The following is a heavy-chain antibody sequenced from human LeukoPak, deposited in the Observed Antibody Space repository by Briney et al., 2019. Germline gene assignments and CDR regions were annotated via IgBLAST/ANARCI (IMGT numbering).Heavy chain of an antibody. CDR3: ARDYGIVGATNRPPFDY. CDR2: ISAYNGNT. V-gene: IGHV1-18*01. CDR1: GYTFTSYG. Sequence: GASVKVSCKASGYTFTSYGISWVRQAPGQGLEWMGWISAYNGNTNYAQKLQGRVTMTTDTSTSTAYMELRSLRSDDTAVYYCARDYGIVGATNRPPFDYWGQGSLVTVSS. J-gene: IGHJ4*02. D-gene: IGHD1-26*01.